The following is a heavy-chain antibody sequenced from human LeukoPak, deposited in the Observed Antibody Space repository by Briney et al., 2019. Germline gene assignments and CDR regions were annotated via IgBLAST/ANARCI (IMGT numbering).Heavy chain of an antibody. CDR1: GGSFSGYY. J-gene: IGHJ4*02. D-gene: IGHD6-19*01. CDR3: ARGSKYSSGWYGESYYFDY. V-gene: IGHV4-34*01. CDR2: INHSGST. Sequence: SETLSLTCAVYGGSFSGYYWSWIRQPPGKGLEWIGEINHSGSTNYNPSLKSRVTISVDTSKNQFSQKLSSVTAADTAVYYCARGSKYSSGWYGESYYFDYWGQGTLVTVSS.